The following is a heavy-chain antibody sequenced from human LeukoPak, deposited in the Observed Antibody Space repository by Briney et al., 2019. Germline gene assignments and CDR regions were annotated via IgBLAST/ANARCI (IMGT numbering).Heavy chain of an antibody. CDR3: AKGLGIFSGQPFDV. CDR2: ISGPGGTT. Sequence: GGSLRLSCMASGFTFSNYAMNWVRQAPGKGLQWGSTISGPGGTTYYADSVKGQFTISRDNSKNTLYLQMNGLRADDTALYYCAKGLGIFSGQPFDVWGQGTMVTVSS. J-gene: IGHJ3*01. V-gene: IGHV3-23*01. CDR1: GFTFSNYA. D-gene: IGHD1-26*01.